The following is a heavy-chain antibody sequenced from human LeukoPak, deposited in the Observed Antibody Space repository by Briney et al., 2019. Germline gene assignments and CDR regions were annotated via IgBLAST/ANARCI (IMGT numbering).Heavy chain of an antibody. V-gene: IGHV4-39*07. Sequence: PSETLSLTCTVSGVSISSSSFYWGWVRQPPGKGLEWIGSLYYSGSTYYNPSLKSRVTISVDTSKNQFSLKLSSVTAADTAVYYCARGTYDRDTLWGQGTLVTVSS. CDR2: LYYSGST. J-gene: IGHJ4*02. D-gene: IGHD3-22*01. CDR3: ARGTYDRDTL. CDR1: GVSISSSSFY.